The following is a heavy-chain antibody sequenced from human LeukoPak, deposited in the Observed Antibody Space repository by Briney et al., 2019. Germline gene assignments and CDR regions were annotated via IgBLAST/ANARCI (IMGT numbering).Heavy chain of an antibody. CDR3: ARGEYYDFWSGYYRFDP. CDR1: GYTFTGYY. Sequence: SVKISCKASGYTFTGYYMHWVRQAPGQGLEWMGWINPNSGGTNYAQKFQGRVTMTRDTSISTAYMELSRLRSDDTAVYYCARGEYYDFWSGYYRFDPWGQGTLVTVSS. D-gene: IGHD3-3*01. V-gene: IGHV1-2*02. J-gene: IGHJ5*02. CDR2: INPNSGGT.